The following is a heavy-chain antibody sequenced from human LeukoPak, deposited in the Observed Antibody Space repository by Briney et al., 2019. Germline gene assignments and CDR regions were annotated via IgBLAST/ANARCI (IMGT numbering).Heavy chain of an antibody. V-gene: IGHV6-1*01. Sequence: SQTLSLTRAISGDSVSSNSAAWNWIRQSPSRGLEWLGRTYYRSKWHSYYAPSVKSRITINPDTPKNQFSLQLKSVTPEDTAVYYCARMVGLVSDFWGQGTLVTVSS. CDR3: ARMVGLVSDF. D-gene: IGHD3-10*01. CDR2: TYYRSKWHS. CDR1: GDSVSSNSAA. J-gene: IGHJ4*02.